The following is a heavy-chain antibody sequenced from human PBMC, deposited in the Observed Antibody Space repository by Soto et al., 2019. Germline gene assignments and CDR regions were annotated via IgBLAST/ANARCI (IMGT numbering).Heavy chain of an antibody. CDR2: ISGDGKAT. J-gene: IGHJ5*02. CDR3: AKITRS. CDR1: GFTISSSA. V-gene: IGHV3-23*01. Sequence: EVHVLESGGGLVQPWGSLRLSCAASGFTISSSAMTWVRQAPGKGLEWISSISGDGKATYYADSVKGRFTISRDSSKTTLYLQMNGLRVEDTATYFCAKITRSWGRGTLVTVAS. D-gene: IGHD3-3*01.